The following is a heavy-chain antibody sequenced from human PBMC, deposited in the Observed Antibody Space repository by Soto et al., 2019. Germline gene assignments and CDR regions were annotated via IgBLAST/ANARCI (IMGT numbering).Heavy chain of an antibody. CDR1: GGSIYRSGYY. CDR3: GKVLVGATGHTDSDS. Sequence: LSLTCTVSGGSIYRSGYYWGWIRQPPGRGLEWIGNIDYNGVTYSNPSLKSRVTISRDTSKNQFSLKLTSVTAADTALYYCGKVLVGATGHTDSDSWGPGTLVTV. CDR2: IDYNGVT. D-gene: IGHD2-15*01. J-gene: IGHJ4*02. V-gene: IGHV4-39*01.